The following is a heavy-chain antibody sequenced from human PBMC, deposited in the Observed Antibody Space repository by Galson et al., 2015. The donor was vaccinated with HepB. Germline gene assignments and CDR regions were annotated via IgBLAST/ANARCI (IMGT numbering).Heavy chain of an antibody. CDR2: INPGDTDT. V-gene: IGHV5-51*01. CDR1: GYNFTNSW. CDR3: ARQPYFYDPRGYYFSGFYYDFDS. Sequence: QSGAEVKKPGESLKISCKGSGYNFTNSWIAWVRQMPGKGLDWMGIINPGDTDTTYSPSFQGLVSISADKSISTAYLQWSSLKASDTAMYYCARQPYFYDPRGYYFSGFYYDFDSWGQGTLVTVSS. D-gene: IGHD3-22*01. J-gene: IGHJ4*02.